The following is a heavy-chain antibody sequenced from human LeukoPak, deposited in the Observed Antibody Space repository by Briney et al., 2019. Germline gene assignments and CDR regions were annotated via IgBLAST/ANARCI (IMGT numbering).Heavy chain of an antibody. Sequence: PSETLSLTCTVSGGSISSSSYYWGWIRQPPGKGLEWIGSIYYSGSTYYNPSLKSRVTISVDTSKNQFSLKLSSVTAADTAVYYCARLLPRSGFDYWGQGTLVTVSS. J-gene: IGHJ4*02. CDR2: IYYSGST. CDR1: GGSISSSSYY. V-gene: IGHV4-39*01. CDR3: ARLLPRSGFDY. D-gene: IGHD2-15*01.